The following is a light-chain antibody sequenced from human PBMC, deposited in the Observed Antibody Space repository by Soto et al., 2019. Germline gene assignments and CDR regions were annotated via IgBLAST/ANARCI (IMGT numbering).Light chain of an antibody. V-gene: IGKV3-20*01. CDR3: QQYATSPPT. J-gene: IGKJ4*01. CDR2: GAS. CDR1: QSVGSNY. Sequence: EIVLTQSPGTLSLSPGERATLSCRASQSVGSNYFAWYQQKPGQAPRLLIYGASSRATDIPDRFSGSGSGTDFTLTISRLEPEDFAVYSCQQYATSPPTFGGGTKVEIK.